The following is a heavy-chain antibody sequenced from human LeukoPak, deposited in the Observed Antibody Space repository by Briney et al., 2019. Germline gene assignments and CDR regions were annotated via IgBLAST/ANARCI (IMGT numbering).Heavy chain of an antibody. D-gene: IGHD6-19*01. CDR3: TRHVRGIAVAGSYYYYYMDV. J-gene: IGHJ6*03. CDR1: GFTFSGSA. CDR2: IRSKANSYAT. V-gene: IGHV3-73*01. Sequence: GGSLRLSCAASGFTFSGSAMHWVRQASGKGPEWAGRIRSKANSYATAYAASVKGRFTISRDDSKNTAYLQMNSLKTEDTAVYYCTRHVRGIAVAGSYYYYYMDVWGKGTTVTVSS.